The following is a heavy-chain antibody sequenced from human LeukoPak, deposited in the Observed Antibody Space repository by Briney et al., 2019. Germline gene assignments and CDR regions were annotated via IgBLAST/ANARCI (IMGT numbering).Heavy chain of an antibody. D-gene: IGHD3-22*01. Sequence: GSVKVTFKASGYTFSGYYMHWVRQAPGQGLEWMGWINPNSGGTKYAQKFQGRVTMTRDTSISTAYMELTRLRSDDTAVYYCARTSLYDRASDYWGQGTPFTASS. CDR2: INPNSGGT. CDR3: ARTSLYDRASDY. J-gene: IGHJ4*02. V-gene: IGHV1-2*02. CDR1: GYTFSGYY.